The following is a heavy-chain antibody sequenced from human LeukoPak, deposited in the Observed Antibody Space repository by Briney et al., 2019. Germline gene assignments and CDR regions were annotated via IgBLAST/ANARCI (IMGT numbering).Heavy chain of an antibody. CDR1: GFIVNSYA. CDR3: ARARGWEPNYYYYYMDV. V-gene: IGHV3-66*01. Sequence: GGSLRLSCAASGFIVNSYAMSWVCQAPGKGLAWVSLIYSDGVTQYADSVKGRFTISRDNSKNTLYLQMNSLRAEDTAVYYCARARGWEPNYYYYYMDVWGKGTTVTVSS. J-gene: IGHJ6*03. D-gene: IGHD1-26*01. CDR2: IYSDGVT.